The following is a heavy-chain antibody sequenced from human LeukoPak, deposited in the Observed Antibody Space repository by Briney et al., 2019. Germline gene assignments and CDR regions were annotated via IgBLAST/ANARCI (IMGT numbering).Heavy chain of an antibody. J-gene: IGHJ4*02. D-gene: IGHD3-10*01. Sequence: GGSLRLSCAASGFTFSSSYMSWVRQAPGKGLEWVANIKQDGKEKHYVDSVEGRFTISRDNAKRSLYLQMDSLRAEDTAVYYCARDPRGSEYSHFDSWGLGTQVTVSP. V-gene: IGHV3-7*01. CDR2: IKQDGKEK. CDR3: ARDPRGSEYSHFDS. CDR1: GFTFSSSY.